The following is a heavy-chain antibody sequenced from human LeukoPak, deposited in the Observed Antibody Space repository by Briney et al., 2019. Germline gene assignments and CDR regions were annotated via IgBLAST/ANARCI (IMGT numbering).Heavy chain of an antibody. CDR1: GFTFSSYV. CDR3: VGALGY. Sequence: PGGSLRLSCAASGFTFSSYVMHWVRQAPGKGLEWVAFIRYDGSNKYYADSVKGRFTISRDNAKNSLYLQMNSLRAGDSAIYYCVGALGYWGQGTLVTVSS. CDR2: IRYDGSNK. J-gene: IGHJ4*02. D-gene: IGHD1-26*01. V-gene: IGHV3-30*02.